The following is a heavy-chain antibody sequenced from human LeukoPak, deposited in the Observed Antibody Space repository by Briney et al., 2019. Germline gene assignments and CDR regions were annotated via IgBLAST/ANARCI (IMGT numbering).Heavy chain of an antibody. J-gene: IGHJ5*02. CDR3: ARGGVVGATTSWFDP. Sequence: ASVKVSCKASGYTFTGYYMHWVRQAPGQGLEWMGWINPNSGGTNYAQKFQGRVTMTRDSSISTAYMELSRLRSDDTAVYYCARGGVVGATTSWFDPWAREPWSPSPQ. CDR2: INPNSGGT. D-gene: IGHD1-26*01. V-gene: IGHV1-2*02. CDR1: GYTFTGYY.